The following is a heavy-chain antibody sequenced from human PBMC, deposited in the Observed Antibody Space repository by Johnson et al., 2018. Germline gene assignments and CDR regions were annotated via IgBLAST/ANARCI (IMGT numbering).Heavy chain of an antibody. J-gene: IGHJ6*02. V-gene: IGHV3-30*18. Sequence: QVQLVESGGGVVQPGRSLSLSCAASGFTFSSYGMHWVRQAPGKGLEWVAVTSYDGSNKYYADSVKGRFTISRDNSKNTLYLQMNSLRAEDTAIYYCAKKRRYQLLWVYQYAMDVWGQGTTVTVSS. D-gene: IGHD2-2*01. CDR2: TSYDGSNK. CDR3: AKKRRYQLLWVYQYAMDV. CDR1: GFTFSSYG.